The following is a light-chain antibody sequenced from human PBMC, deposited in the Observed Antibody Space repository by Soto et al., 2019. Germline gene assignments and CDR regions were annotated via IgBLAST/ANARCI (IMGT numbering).Light chain of an antibody. CDR1: QTIRDNY. J-gene: IGKJ5*01. CDR2: GAS. CDR3: QQRSNWLIT. V-gene: IGKV3D-20*02. Sequence: IVLTQSPGTVSLSPGERATLSCRASQTIRDNYLAWYQQRRGQAPRLLIYGASVRATGIPDRFSGSGSGTDFTLTISRLEPEDFAVYYCQQRSNWLITFGQGTRLEIK.